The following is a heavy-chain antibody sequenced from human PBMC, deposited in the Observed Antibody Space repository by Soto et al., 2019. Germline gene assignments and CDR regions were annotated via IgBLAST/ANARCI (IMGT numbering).Heavy chain of an antibody. Sequence: SETLSLTCTVSGDSISSSSYYWGWIRQPPGKGLEWIGTIYNSGTTYYNPSLKSRVTISVDTFKNQFSLKLSSVTAADTAVYYCARHVYDFWSGYYYWGQGALVTVSS. J-gene: IGHJ4*02. CDR1: GDSISSSSYY. V-gene: IGHV4-39*01. D-gene: IGHD3-3*01. CDR2: IYNSGTT. CDR3: ARHVYDFWSGYYY.